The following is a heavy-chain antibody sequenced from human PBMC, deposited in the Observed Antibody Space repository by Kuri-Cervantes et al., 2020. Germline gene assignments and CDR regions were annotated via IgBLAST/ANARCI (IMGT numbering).Heavy chain of an antibody. V-gene: IGHV1-8*01. J-gene: IGHJ3*02. CDR2: MNPNSGNT. CDR3: ARVRTPYCSSTSCYDAFDI. CDR1: GYTFTSYD. D-gene: IGHD2-2*01. Sequence: ASVKVSCKASGYTFTSYDINWVRQATGQGLEWMGWMNPNSGNTGYAQKFQGRVTMTRNTSISTAYMELSSLRSEDTAVYYCARVRTPYCSSTSCYDAFDIWGQGTMVTDSS.